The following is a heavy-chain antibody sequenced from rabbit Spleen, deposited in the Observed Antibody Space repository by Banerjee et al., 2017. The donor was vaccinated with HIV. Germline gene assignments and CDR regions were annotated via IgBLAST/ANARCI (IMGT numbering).Heavy chain of an antibody. Sequence: QEQLVESGGGLVQPGGSLQVSCKASGFDFSTYGVSWVRQGPGKGLEWIACINMITSKSVYASWAKGRFIMSRTSSTKVTLQMTSLTAADTATYFCARDLVVAIGWNFNLWGPGTLVTVS. D-gene: IGHD3-3*01. J-gene: IGHJ4*01. V-gene: IGHV1S45*01. CDR2: INMITSKS. CDR3: ARDLVVAIGWNFNL. CDR1: GFDFSTYG.